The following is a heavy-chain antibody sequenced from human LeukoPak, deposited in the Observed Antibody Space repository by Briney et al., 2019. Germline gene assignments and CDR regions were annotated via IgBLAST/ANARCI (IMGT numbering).Heavy chain of an antibody. J-gene: IGHJ4*02. CDR2: TSWNSGSI. D-gene: IGHD5-18*01. Sequence: PGGSLRLSCAASGFTFDDYAMHWVRQAPGKGLEWVSSTSWNSGSIGYADSVKGRFTISRDNAKNSLYLQMNSLRAEDTALYYCAKGIRGYSYGYVYWGQGTLVTVSS. CDR1: GFTFDDYA. V-gene: IGHV3-9*01. CDR3: AKGIRGYSYGYVY.